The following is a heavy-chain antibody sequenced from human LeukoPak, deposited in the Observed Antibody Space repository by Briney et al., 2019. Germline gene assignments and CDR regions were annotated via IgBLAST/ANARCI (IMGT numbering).Heavy chain of an antibody. D-gene: IGHD2-2*01. CDR3: ARPDCSSTSCHFDY. V-gene: IGHV4-39*01. CDR1: GGSISSSSYY. CDR2: IYYSGST. Sequence: SETLSLTCTVSGGSISSSSYYWGWIRQPPGKGLEWIGSIYYSGSTYYNPSLKGRVTISVGTSKNQFSLKLSSVTAADTAVYYCARPDCSSTSCHFDYWGQGTLVTVSS. J-gene: IGHJ4*02.